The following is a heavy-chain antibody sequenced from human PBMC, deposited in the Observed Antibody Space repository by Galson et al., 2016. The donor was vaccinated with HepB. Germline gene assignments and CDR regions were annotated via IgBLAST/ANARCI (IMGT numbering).Heavy chain of an antibody. CDR1: GFTFSSYG. Sequence: SLRLSCAASGFTFSSYGMHWVRQAPGKGLEWVAVISYDGGNKYYTDSVKGRFTISRDNSKNTLYLQMNSLRAEDTAMYYCARGYGGNSLDYWGQGTLVTVSS. CDR3: ARGYGGNSLDY. D-gene: IGHD4-23*01. J-gene: IGHJ4*02. V-gene: IGHV3-30*03. CDR2: ISYDGGNK.